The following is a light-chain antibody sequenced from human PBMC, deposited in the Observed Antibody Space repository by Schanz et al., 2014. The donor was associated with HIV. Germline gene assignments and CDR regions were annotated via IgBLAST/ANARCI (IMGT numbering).Light chain of an antibody. V-gene: IGLV2-8*01. Sequence: QSALTQPASASGSPGQSVTISCTGTSSDIGGYRYVSWYQQHPGKAPKLMIYEVSKRPSGVPDRFSGSKSGNTASLTVSGLQAEDEADYHCSSSGGSNNFVIFGGGTKLTVL. CDR2: EVS. CDR3: SSSGGSNNFVI. J-gene: IGLJ2*01. CDR1: SSDIGGYRY.